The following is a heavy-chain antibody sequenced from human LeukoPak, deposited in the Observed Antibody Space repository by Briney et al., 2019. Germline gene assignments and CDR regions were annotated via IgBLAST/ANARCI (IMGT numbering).Heavy chain of an antibody. V-gene: IGHV1-18*01. CDR3: ARVRFLVSIIPDDY. J-gene: IGHJ4*02. CDR2: ISAYNGNT. D-gene: IGHD2/OR15-2a*01. CDR1: GYTFTSYG. Sequence: ASVKVSCKASGYTFTSYGISWVRQAPGQGLEWIGWISAYNGNTNYAQKLQGRVTMTTDTSTSTAYMELRSLRSDDTAVYYCARVRFLVSIIPDDYWGQGTLVTVPS.